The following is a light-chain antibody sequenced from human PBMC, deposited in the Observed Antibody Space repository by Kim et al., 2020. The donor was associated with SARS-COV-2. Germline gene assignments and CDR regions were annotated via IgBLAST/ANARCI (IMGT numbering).Light chain of an antibody. CDR3: QQRSNWPPLT. CDR2: DAS. J-gene: IGKJ4*01. V-gene: IGKV3-11*01. Sequence: PGERATLSCRASQSVSSYLAWYQQKPGQAPRLLIYDASNRATCIPARFSGSGSGTDFTLTISSLEPEDFAVYYCQQRSNWPPLTFGGGTKV. CDR1: QSVSSY.